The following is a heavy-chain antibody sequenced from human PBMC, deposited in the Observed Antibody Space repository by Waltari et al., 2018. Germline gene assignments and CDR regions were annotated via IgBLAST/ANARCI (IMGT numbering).Heavy chain of an antibody. CDR2: IYYSGST. V-gene: IGHV4-30-4*08. D-gene: IGHD3-16*01. CDR3: ARDGAGDYYFDY. CDR1: GGSIRRGDYY. Sequence: QVQLQESGPGLVKPSQTLSLTCTVSGGSIRRGDYYWSWIRQPPGKGLEWIGYIYYSGSTYYNPSLKSRVTISVDTSKNQFSLKLSSVTAADTAVYYCARDGAGDYYFDYWGQGTLVTVSS. J-gene: IGHJ4*02.